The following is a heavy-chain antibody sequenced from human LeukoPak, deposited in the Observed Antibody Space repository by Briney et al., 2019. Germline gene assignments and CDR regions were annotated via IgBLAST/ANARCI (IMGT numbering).Heavy chain of an antibody. J-gene: IGHJ6*03. CDR3: ATKSNLWSGYGSSYYYYMDV. Sequence: PSETLSLTCTVSGGSISSSRYYWGWIRQPPGKGLEWIGSIYYSGSIYYNPSLKSRVTILVDTSKSQFSLKLSAVTAADTAVYYCATKSNLWSGYGSSYYYYMDVWGKGTTVTVSS. V-gene: IGHV4-39*07. CDR2: IYYSGSI. CDR1: GGSISSSRYY. D-gene: IGHD3-3*01.